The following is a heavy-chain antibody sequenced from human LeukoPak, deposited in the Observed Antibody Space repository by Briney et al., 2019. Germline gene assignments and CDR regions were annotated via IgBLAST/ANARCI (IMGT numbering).Heavy chain of an antibody. CDR3: ATSSSPYTPFDY. D-gene: IGHD2-2*02. CDR2: IYYSGST. V-gene: IGHV4-59*01. Sequence: SETLSLTCTVSGGSISNYYWSWIRQPPGKGLEWIGYIYYSGSTNYNPSLKSRVSISVDTSKNQFSLKLSSVTAADTAVYFCATSSSPYTPFDYWGQGTLVTVSS. CDR1: GGSISNYY. J-gene: IGHJ4*02.